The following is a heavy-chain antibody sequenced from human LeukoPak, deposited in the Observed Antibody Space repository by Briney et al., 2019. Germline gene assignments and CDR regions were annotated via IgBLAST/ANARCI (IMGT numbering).Heavy chain of an antibody. J-gene: IGHJ6*03. Sequence: PGGSQRLSCAASRFTFSSYGMHWVRQAPGKGLEWVGFIRSKAYGGTTEYAASVKGRFTISRDDSKSIAYLQMNSLKTEDTAVYYCTRGPHFDPYYYMDVWGKGTTVTISS. CDR3: TRGPHFDPYYYMDV. CDR2: IRSKAYGGTT. V-gene: IGHV3-49*04. D-gene: IGHD3-9*01. CDR1: RFTFSSYG.